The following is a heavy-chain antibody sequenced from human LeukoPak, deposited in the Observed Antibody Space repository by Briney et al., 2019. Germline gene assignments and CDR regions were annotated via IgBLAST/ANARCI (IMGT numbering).Heavy chain of an antibody. Sequence: ASVKVSCKASGYLFNYNYIHWVRQAPGQGLEWMGIITPSGGSTTYAQKFQGRVAMTSDTSTRTVHVELGSLRSEDTAVYFCARDRMDTAMGPYLDNWGQGTLVTVSS. CDR3: ARDRMDTAMGPYLDN. CDR2: ITPSGGST. CDR1: GYLFNYNY. J-gene: IGHJ4*02. D-gene: IGHD5-18*01. V-gene: IGHV1-46*02.